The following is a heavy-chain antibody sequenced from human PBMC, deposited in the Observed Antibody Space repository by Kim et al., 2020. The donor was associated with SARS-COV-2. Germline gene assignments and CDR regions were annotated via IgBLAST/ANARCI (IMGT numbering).Heavy chain of an antibody. CDR1: GFTFSSYE. V-gene: IGHV3-48*03. J-gene: IGHJ3*02. CDR3: ARIDGDYGGPLRGGALDT. D-gene: IGHD4-17*01. Sequence: GGSLRLSCAASGFTFSSYEMNWVRQAPGKGLEWVSYISSIGSTIYSADSMKGRFTISRDNAKNSLYLQMNSLRAEDTAVYYCARIDGDYGGPLRGGALDTWGQGTLVTVSS. CDR2: ISSIGSTI.